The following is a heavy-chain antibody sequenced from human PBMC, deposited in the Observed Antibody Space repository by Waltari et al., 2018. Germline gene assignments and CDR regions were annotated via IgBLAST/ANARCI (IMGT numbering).Heavy chain of an antibody. CDR3: ARWPSTQYEF. CDR1: GGSLSGFY. D-gene: IGHD2-2*01. V-gene: IGHV4-34*01. J-gene: IGHJ4*02. CDR2: IYYSGDV. Sequence: QVQLQQWGASLLKPSETLSLTCAVYGGSLSGFYWSWIRQPPGKGLEWIGEIYYSGDVNYNPSLKSRLTISVATSKNQFSLKLTSVTAAATAVYYCARWPSTQYEFWGQGTLVTVSS.